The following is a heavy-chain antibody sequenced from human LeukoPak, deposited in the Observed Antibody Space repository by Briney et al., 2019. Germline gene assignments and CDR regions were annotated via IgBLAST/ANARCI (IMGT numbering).Heavy chain of an antibody. J-gene: IGHJ4*02. CDR3: ARDPGSSSFDY. Sequence: GGSLRLSCAASTFTFSAYWMTWVRQAPGKGPEFVANINQDGSVKNYVDSVKGRFTISRDNAKNSLYLQMNSLRADDTAVYYCARDPGSSSFDYWGQGTLVTVSS. V-gene: IGHV3-7*01. CDR1: TFTFSAYW. D-gene: IGHD6-13*01. CDR2: INQDGSVK.